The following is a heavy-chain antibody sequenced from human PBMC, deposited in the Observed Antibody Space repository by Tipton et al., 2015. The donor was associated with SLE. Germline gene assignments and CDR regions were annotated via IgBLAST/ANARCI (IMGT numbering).Heavy chain of an antibody. Sequence: TLSLTCNVSGGSMSSYYWSWIRQPPSKGLEWIGYIYYSGGTNYGSSFKSRVTMSLDMSRNQFSLKLNSMTAADTAVYYCARRITTGRPLGFDPWGQGILVTVSS. CDR3: ARRITTGRPLGFDP. CDR2: IYYSGGT. J-gene: IGHJ5*02. V-gene: IGHV4-59*12. CDR1: GGSMSSYY. D-gene: IGHD1-1*01.